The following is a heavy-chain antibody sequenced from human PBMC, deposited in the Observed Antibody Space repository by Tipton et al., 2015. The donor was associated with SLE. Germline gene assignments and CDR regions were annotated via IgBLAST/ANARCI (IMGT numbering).Heavy chain of an antibody. CDR1: GGSISSGSYY. D-gene: IGHD2-8*01. CDR3: ASLLMVYDAFDI. J-gene: IGHJ3*02. V-gene: IGHV4-61*09. CDR2: IYTSGST. Sequence: LRLSCTVSGGSISSGSYYWSWIRQPAGKGLEWIGYIYTSGSTNYNPSLKSRVTMSVDTSKNQFSLKLSSVTAADTAVYYCASLLMVYDAFDIWGQGTMVTVSS.